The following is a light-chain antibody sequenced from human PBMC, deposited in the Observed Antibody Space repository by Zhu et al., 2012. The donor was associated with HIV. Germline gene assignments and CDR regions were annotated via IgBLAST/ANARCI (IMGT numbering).Light chain of an antibody. V-gene: IGKV1-5*03. J-gene: IGKJ2*01. Sequence: DIQMIQSPSALSASVGGRVTITCRASQSISKWLAWYQQKPGNAPKLLIYETSKLGSGVPSRFSGSGSGTEFTLTISSLQPDDFATYTCQQYYTPSYSFGQGAKLHIK. CDR1: QSISKW. CDR2: ETS. CDR3: QQYYTPSYS.